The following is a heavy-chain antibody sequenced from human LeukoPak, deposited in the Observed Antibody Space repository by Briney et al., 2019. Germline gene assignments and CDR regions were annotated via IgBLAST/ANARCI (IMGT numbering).Heavy chain of an antibody. Sequence: PSETLSLTCAVYGGSFSGYYWSWIRQPPGKGLEWIGEINHSGSTNYNPSLKSRVTISVDTSKNQFSLKLSSVTAADTAVYYCARDRRYDSSGYYSTGYYYYMDVWGKGTTVTVSS. J-gene: IGHJ6*03. CDR3: ARDRRYDSSGYYSTGYYYYMDV. D-gene: IGHD3-22*01. CDR2: INHSGST. V-gene: IGHV4-34*01. CDR1: GGSFSGYY.